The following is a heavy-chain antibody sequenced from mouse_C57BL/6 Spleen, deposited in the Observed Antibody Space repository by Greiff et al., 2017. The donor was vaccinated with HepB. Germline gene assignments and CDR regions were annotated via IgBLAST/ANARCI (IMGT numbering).Heavy chain of an antibody. J-gene: IGHJ1*03. CDR3: AREAYGSSDWYFDV. CDR2: ISYDGSN. Sequence: ESGPGLVKPSQSLSLTCSVTGYSITSGYYWNWIRQFPGNKLEWMGYISYDGSNNYNPSLKNRISITRDTSKNQFFLKLNSVTTEDTATYYCAREAYGSSDWYFDVWGTGTTVTVSS. V-gene: IGHV3-6*01. D-gene: IGHD1-1*01. CDR1: GYSITSGYY.